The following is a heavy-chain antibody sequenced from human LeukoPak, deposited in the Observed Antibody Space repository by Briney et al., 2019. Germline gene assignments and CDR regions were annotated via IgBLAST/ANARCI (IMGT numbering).Heavy chain of an antibody. CDR1: GYTFTAYY. V-gene: IGHV1-2*02. J-gene: IGHJ4*02. Sequence: ASVKVSCKASGYTFTAYYILWVRQAPGHGLEWMGWINPNTGGTNFPQRFQGRVTMTRDTSINTAYMELSSLRSDDTAMYYCAREGAPQLSSYFDHWGQGTLVTVSS. D-gene: IGHD1-1*01. CDR2: INPNTGGT. CDR3: AREGAPQLSSYFDH.